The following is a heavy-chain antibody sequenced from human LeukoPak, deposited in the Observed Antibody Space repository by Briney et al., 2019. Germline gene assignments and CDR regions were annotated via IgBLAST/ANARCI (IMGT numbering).Heavy chain of an antibody. D-gene: IGHD4-17*01. Sequence: ASVKVSCKASGYTFTGYYMHWVRQAPGQGLEWMGWISAYNGNTNYAQKLQGRVTMTTDTSTSTAYMELRSLRSDDTAVYYCARVSYGDYDYLDYWGQGTLVTVSS. V-gene: IGHV1-18*04. CDR3: ARVSYGDYDYLDY. CDR2: ISAYNGNT. J-gene: IGHJ4*02. CDR1: GYTFTGYY.